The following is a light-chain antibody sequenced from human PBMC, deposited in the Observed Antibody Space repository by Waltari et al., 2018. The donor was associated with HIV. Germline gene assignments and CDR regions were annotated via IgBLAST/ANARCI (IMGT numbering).Light chain of an antibody. V-gene: IGLV1-47*01. CDR2: RNN. Sequence: GQRVTISCSGSSSNIGSNYVYWYQQLPGTAPKLLIQRNNQRPSGVPDRFSGSKSGSSASLAISGLRSEDEADYYCAAWDDSLSVVFGGGTKLTVV. CDR3: AAWDDSLSVV. J-gene: IGLJ2*01. CDR1: SSNIGSNY.